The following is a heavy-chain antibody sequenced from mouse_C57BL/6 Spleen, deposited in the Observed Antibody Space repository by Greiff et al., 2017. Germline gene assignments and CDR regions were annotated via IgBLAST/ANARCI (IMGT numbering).Heavy chain of an antibody. Sequence: QVHVKQSGAELVKPGASVKLSCKASGYTFTSYWMHWVKQRPGQGLEWIGMIHPNSGSTNYNEKFKSKATLTVDKSSSTAYMQLSSLTSEDSAVYYCARHGSAYFDYWGQGTTLTVSS. CDR3: ARHGSAYFDY. V-gene: IGHV1-64*01. J-gene: IGHJ2*01. D-gene: IGHD1-1*01. CDR2: IHPNSGST. CDR1: GYTFTSYW.